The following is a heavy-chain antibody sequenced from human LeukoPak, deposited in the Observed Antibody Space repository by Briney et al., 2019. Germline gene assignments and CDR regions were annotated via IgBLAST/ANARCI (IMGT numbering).Heavy chain of an antibody. Sequence: SETLSLTCGVSGYSISSGYYWGWIRQPPGKELEWIGSIYQSGSTYYNPSLKSRVTILAARSKNQFSLKLSSVTASDTAVYYCARHGRAMDVWGKGTTVTVSS. CDR2: IYQSGST. D-gene: IGHD1-26*01. J-gene: IGHJ6*03. V-gene: IGHV4-38-2*01. CDR1: GYSISSGYY. CDR3: ARHGRAMDV.